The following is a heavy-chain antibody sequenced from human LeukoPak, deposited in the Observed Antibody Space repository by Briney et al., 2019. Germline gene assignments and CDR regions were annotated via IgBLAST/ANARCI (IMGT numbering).Heavy chain of an antibody. J-gene: IGHJ3*02. Sequence: KASETLSLTCTVSGGSISGYYWSWIRQPPGKGLEWIGYVYYSGSTKYNPSLKSRVTISVDTSKNQFSLKLSSVTAADTAVYYCARVSPNAFDIWGQGTMVTVSS. CDR3: ARVSPNAFDI. CDR2: VYYSGST. CDR1: GGSISGYY. V-gene: IGHV4-59*01.